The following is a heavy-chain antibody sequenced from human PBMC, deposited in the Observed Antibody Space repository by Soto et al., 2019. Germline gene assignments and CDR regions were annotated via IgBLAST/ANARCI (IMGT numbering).Heavy chain of an antibody. J-gene: IGHJ4*02. V-gene: IGHV1-18*01. CDR1: GYTFTHYV. Sequence: QVQLVQSGPEVTKPGASVKVSCKTSGYTFTHYVINWVRQAPGQGLDWMGFSTHTGNTKYAQKFEGRVAMTTDTSSSTASMEVRSLRSDDTALYYCARSGEHPLDYWGQGTPVTVYS. CDR3: ARSGEHPLDY. CDR2: STHTGNT. D-gene: IGHD3-10*01.